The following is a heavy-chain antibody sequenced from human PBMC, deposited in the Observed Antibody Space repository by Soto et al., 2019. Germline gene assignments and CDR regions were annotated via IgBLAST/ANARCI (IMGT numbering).Heavy chain of an antibody. Sequence: QVQLVQSGAEVKKPGSSVKVSCKASGGTFSSYTISWVRQAPGQGLEWMGRIIPILGIANYAQKFQGRVTITEDTSTSTSYREPTSLRSEDTAVYCCARDGTTTFFDIWGQGTMVTVSS. J-gene: IGHJ3*02. D-gene: IGHD4-17*01. V-gene: IGHV1-69*08. CDR3: ARDGTTTFFDI. CDR2: IIPILGIA. CDR1: GGTFSSYT.